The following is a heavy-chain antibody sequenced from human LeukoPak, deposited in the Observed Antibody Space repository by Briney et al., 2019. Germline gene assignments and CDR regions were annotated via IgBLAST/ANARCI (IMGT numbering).Heavy chain of an antibody. CDR2: INPNSGDT. CDR1: GYSFTGYF. D-gene: IGHD3-10*01. V-gene: IGHV1-2*02. CDR3: ARVPSMIRGVVNYGMDV. Sequence: ASVKLSCKSSGYSFTGYFMHWVRQAPGQALEWMGWINPNSGDTKYTQRFQGRVTMTRDTSINTAYMELRRLTSDDAAVYYCARVPSMIRGVVNYGMDVWGQGTTVTVSS. J-gene: IGHJ6*02.